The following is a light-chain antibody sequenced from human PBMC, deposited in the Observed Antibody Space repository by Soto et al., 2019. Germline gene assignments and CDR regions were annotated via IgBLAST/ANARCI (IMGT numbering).Light chain of an antibody. J-gene: IGLJ1*01. V-gene: IGLV2-8*01. Sequence: QSALTQPASVSGSPGQSITASCTGTSSDVGGSDHVNWYQQHPGKAPKLMIYEVSKRPSGVPDRFSGSKSGNTASLTVSGLQAEDEADYYCSSYAGSNNFGVFGTGTKLTV. CDR1: SSDVGGSDH. CDR3: SSYAGSNNFGV. CDR2: EVS.